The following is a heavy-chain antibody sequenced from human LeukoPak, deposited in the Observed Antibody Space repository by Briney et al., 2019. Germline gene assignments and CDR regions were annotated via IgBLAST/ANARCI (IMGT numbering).Heavy chain of an antibody. CDR2: ISGSGSTI. J-gene: IGHJ4*02. V-gene: IGHV3-11*04. CDR1: GGSISSYY. CDR3: ARAGRRLLFLES. D-gene: IGHD6-6*01. Sequence: LSLTCTVSGGSISSYYWSWIRQAPGKGLEWVSYISGSGSTIYYGDSVKGRFTISRDDAKKSVYLQMNSLRAEDTAVYYCARAGRRLLFLESWGLGTLVTVSS.